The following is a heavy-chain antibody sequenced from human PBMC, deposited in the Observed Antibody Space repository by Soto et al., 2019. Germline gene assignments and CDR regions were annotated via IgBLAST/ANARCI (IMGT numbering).Heavy chain of an antibody. Sequence: GASVKVSCQASGYNFFTSYSIHGVRQAPGQGLEWMGIINPTGTMTRYSERFQGRLIMTRDTSTSTDDMELSSMTAEDTAVYFCARATGGDHDAFDIWGQGTMVT. CDR2: INPTGTMT. D-gene: IGHD2-8*02. CDR3: ARATGGDHDAFDI. J-gene: IGHJ3*02. CDR1: GYNFFTSYS. V-gene: IGHV1-46*01.